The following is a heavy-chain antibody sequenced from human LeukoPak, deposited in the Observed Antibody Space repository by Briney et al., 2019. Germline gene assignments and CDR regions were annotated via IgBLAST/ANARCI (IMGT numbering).Heavy chain of an antibody. CDR1: GYTFTGYR. D-gene: IGHD3-10*01. Sequence: GASVKVSCKASGYTFTGYRISWVRQSPGQGLQWLGWISGYNGHTKYAQKLQGRVTMTTDTSTSTAYMELRSLRSDDTAVYYCARSYYYGSGSLNNFDYWGQGTLVTVSS. CDR3: ARSYYYGSGSLNNFDY. CDR2: ISGYNGHT. V-gene: IGHV1-18*01. J-gene: IGHJ4*02.